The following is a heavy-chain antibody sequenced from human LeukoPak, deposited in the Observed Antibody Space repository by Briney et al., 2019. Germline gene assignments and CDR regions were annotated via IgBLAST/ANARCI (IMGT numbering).Heavy chain of an antibody. CDR2: IYTSGST. D-gene: IGHD3-3*01. V-gene: IGHV4-4*07. Sequence: SETLSLTCTVSGGSISSYYWSWIRQPAGKGLEWIGRIYTSGSTNYNPSLTSRVTMSVDTSKNQFSLKLSSVTAADTAVYYCARDWWNYDFWRGRPNWFDPWGQGTLVTVSS. CDR1: GGSISSYY. J-gene: IGHJ5*02. CDR3: ARDWWNYDFWRGRPNWFDP.